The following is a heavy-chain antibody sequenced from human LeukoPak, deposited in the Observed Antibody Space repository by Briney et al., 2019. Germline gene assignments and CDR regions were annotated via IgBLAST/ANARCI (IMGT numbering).Heavy chain of an antibody. Sequence: SETLSLTCTASGGSISSSSYYWGWIRQPPGKGLEWIGSIYYSGRIYYNPSLKSRVTISVDTSKNQFSLKLSSVTAADTAVYYCARLEPLGAGVAGYFDYWGQGTLVTVSS. J-gene: IGHJ4*02. CDR2: IYYSGRI. CDR3: ARLEPLGAGVAGYFDY. V-gene: IGHV4-39*01. D-gene: IGHD6-19*01. CDR1: GGSISSSSYY.